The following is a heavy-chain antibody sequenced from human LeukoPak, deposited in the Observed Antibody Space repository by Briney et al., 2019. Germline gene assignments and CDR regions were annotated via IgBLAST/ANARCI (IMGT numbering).Heavy chain of an antibody. CDR1: GFTFSSYA. CDR3: AKDSSLVVYDSSGYSEY. Sequence: PGGSLRLSCAASGFTFSSYAMSWVRQAPGKGLEWVSGVSGSGDSTHYADSVKGRFAISRDNSKNTMYLQMSSLRAGDTAVYYCAKDSSLVVYDSSGYSEYWGQGTPVTVSS. V-gene: IGHV3-23*01. CDR2: VSGSGDST. J-gene: IGHJ4*02. D-gene: IGHD3-22*01.